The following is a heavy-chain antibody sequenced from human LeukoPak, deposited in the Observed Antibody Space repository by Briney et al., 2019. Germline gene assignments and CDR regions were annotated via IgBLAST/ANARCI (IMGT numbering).Heavy chain of an antibody. J-gene: IGHJ3*02. CDR1: GFTFSSYG. D-gene: IGHD3-10*01. Sequence: GGSLRLSCAASGFTFSSYGMHWVRQAPGKGLEWVAVIWYDGSNKYYADSVKGRFTISRDNSKNTLYLQMNSLRAEDTAVYYCARDPGDYYGSGSSDAFDIWGQGSMVTVSS. V-gene: IGHV3-33*01. CDR3: ARDPGDYYGSGSSDAFDI. CDR2: IWYDGSNK.